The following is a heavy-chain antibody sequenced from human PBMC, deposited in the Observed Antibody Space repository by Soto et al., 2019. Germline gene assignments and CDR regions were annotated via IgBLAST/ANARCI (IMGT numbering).Heavy chain of an antibody. V-gene: IGHV4-4*07. CDR1: GGSISSYY. D-gene: IGHD3-3*01. J-gene: IGHJ6*02. CDR3: ARQEQGPLYYDFWSGPARGGMDV. CDR2: IYTSGST. Sequence: SETLSLTCTVSGGSISSYYWSWIRQPAGKGLEWIGRIYTSGSTNYNPSLKSRVTMSVDTSKNQFALKLSSVTAADTALYYRARQEQGPLYYDFWSGPARGGMDVWGQGTTVTASS.